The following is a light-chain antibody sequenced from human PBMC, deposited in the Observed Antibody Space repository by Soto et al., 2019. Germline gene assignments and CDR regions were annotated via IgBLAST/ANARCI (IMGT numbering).Light chain of an antibody. Sequence: EVVLTQSPGTLSLSPGERATLYCRASQSVSSSYLAWYQQKPGQAPRLPIYGASSRATDMPGRFSGRGSGTEFTLTINNLQSEDFAVYYCQQYRKWPRTFGQGTKVDI. CDR3: QQYRKWPRT. CDR2: GAS. V-gene: IGKV3-20*01. J-gene: IGKJ1*01. CDR1: QSVSSSY.